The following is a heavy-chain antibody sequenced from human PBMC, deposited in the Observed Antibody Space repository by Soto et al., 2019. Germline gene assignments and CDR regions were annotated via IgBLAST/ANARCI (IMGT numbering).Heavy chain of an antibody. CDR1: GGTFSSYA. D-gene: IGHD3-9*01. J-gene: IGHJ6*02. CDR2: IIPIFGTA. V-gene: IGHV1-69*13. Sequence: SVKVSCKASGGTFSSYAISWVRQAPGQGLEWMGGIIPIFGTANYAQKFQGRVTITADESTSTAYMELSSLRSEDTAVYYCARDPHYDLLTGYYGDYYYYGMDVWGQGTTVTVSS. CDR3: ARDPHYDLLTGYYGDYYYYGMDV.